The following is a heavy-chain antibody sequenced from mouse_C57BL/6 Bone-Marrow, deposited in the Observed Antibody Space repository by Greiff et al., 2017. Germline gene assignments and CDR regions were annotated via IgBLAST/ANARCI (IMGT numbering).Heavy chain of an antibody. J-gene: IGHJ3*01. CDR3: APYYYGSGGAY. Sequence: VQLQQSGPVLVKPGASVKMSCKASGYTFTDYYMNWVKQSHGKSLEWIGVINPYNGGTSYNQKFKGKATLTVDKSSSTAYMELNSLTSEDSAVYYGAPYYYGSGGAYWGQGTLVTVSA. D-gene: IGHD1-1*01. V-gene: IGHV1-19*01. CDR1: GYTFTDYY. CDR2: INPYNGGT.